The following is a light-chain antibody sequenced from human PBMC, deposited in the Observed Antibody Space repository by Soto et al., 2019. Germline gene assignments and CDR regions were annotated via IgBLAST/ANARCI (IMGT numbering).Light chain of an antibody. CDR1: QSVSSSY. J-gene: IGKJ2*01. CDR3: QQYGSSPYT. V-gene: IGKV3-20*01. CDR2: DAS. Sequence: EIVLTQSPGTLSLSPGERATLSCRASQSVSSSYLAWYQQKPGQAPRLLIYDASSRATGIPDRFSGSGSGTDFTLTIRRLKPKDFAVYYCQQYGSSPYTFGQRTKLEIK.